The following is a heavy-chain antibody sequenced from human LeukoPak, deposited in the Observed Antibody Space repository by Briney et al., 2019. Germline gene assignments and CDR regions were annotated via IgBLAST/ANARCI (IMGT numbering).Heavy chain of an antibody. Sequence: SVKVSCKASGGTFSSYANSWVRQAPGQGLEWMGGIIPIFGTANYAQKFQGRVTITTDKSTSTAYMELSSLRSEDTAVYYCARDDYDYVWGSYRFDAFDIWGQGTMVTVSS. CDR1: GGTFSSYA. CDR3: ARDDYDYVWGSYRFDAFDI. V-gene: IGHV1-69*05. J-gene: IGHJ3*02. CDR2: IIPIFGTA. D-gene: IGHD3-16*02.